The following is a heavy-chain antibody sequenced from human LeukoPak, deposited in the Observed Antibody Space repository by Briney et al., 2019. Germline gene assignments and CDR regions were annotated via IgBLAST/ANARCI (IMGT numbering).Heavy chain of an antibody. J-gene: IGHJ4*02. Sequence: AXGQGLEXXGXIIPIFGTANYAQKFQGRVTITADESTSTAYMELSSLRSEDTAVYYCASTGGYSGYDPFDYWGQGTLVTVSS. CDR2: IIPIFGTA. V-gene: IGHV1-69*01. D-gene: IGHD5-12*01. CDR3: ASTGGYSGYDPFDY.